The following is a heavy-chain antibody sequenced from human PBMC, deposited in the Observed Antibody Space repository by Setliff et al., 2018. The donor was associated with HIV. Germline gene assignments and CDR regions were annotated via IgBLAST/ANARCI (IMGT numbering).Heavy chain of an antibody. D-gene: IGHD6-13*01. CDR1: GESFSGGDYF. CDR2: IQASGNA. J-gene: IGHJ6*02. Sequence: PSETLSLTCTVSGESFSGGDYFWSWIRQTADRGLEYIGHIQASGNANYNPSLKSRVTISVDTSKNQFSLKLSSVTAADTAVYYCTRAEQQLPYYYYYYGMDVWGQGTTVTVSS. CDR3: TRAEQQLPYYYYYYGMDV. V-gene: IGHV4-61*09.